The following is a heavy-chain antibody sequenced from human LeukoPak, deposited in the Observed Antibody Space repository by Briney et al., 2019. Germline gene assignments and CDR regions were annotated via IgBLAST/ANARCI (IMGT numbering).Heavy chain of an antibody. CDR2: IKQDGSEK. J-gene: IGHJ3*02. V-gene: IGHV3-7*01. CDR3: ARALAAAGNLDAFDI. Sequence: GSLRLSCAASGFTFSSYWMSWVRQAPGKGLEWVANIKQDGSEKYYVDSVKGRFTISRDNAKNSLYLQMNSLRAEDTAVYYCARALAAAGNLDAFDIWGQGTMVTVSS. CDR1: GFTFSSYW. D-gene: IGHD6-13*01.